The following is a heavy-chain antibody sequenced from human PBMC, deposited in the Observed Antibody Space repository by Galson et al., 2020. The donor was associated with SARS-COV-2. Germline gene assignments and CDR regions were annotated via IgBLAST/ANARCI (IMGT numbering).Heavy chain of an antibody. CDR2: IYHSGST. V-gene: IGHV4-4*02. CDR3: ARRDCSGGSCGAFDI. Sequence: SETLSLTCAVSGGSISSSNWWSWVRQPPGKGLEWIGEIYHSGSTNYNPSLKSRVTISVDKSKNQFSLKLSSLTAADTAVYYCARRDCSGGSCGAFDIWGQGTMVTVYS. J-gene: IGHJ3*02. CDR1: GGSISSSNW. D-gene: IGHD2-15*01.